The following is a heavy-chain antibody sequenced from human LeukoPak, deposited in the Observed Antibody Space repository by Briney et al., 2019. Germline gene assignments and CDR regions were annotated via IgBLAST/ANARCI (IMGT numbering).Heavy chain of an antibody. CDR3: ARVGPVVYGGKGLSSDY. CDR1: GGSISSSSYY. D-gene: IGHD4-23*01. J-gene: IGHJ4*02. Sequence: SETLSLTCTVSGGSISSSSYYWGWIRQPPGKGLEWIGSIYYSGSTYYNPSLKSRVTISVDTSKNQFSLKLSSVTAADTAVYYCARVGPVVYGGKGLSSDYWGQGTLVTVSS. CDR2: IYYSGST. V-gene: IGHV4-39*07.